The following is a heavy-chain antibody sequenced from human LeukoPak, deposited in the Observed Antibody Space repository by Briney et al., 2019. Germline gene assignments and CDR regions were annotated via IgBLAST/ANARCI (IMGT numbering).Heavy chain of an antibody. CDR1: GYTFTGYY. J-gene: IGHJ4*02. CDR2: INPNTGGT. V-gene: IGHV1-2*02. CDR3: AKNKGTAALGILFDS. Sequence: GASVRVSCKASGYTFTGYYIHWLRQTPGHGLEWMEWINPNTGGTKYAEKFQGRVTMTRDPSISIAYMDLTSLRSDDTAVYFCAKNKGTAALGILFDSWGQEPLVTVSS. D-gene: IGHD6-13*01.